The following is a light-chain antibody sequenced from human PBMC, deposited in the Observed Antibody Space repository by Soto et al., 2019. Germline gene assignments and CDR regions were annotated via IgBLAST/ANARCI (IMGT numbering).Light chain of an antibody. Sequence: QPVLTQSSSASXSLGXXXKLTCILSSGHSTYIIAWHQQQPGKAPRFLMTLDRSGSYNRGSGVPDRFSGSSSGADRYLTISNLQFEDEGDYYCETWYSNTHKVFGGGTKLTVL. J-gene: IGLJ3*02. CDR3: ETWYSNTHKV. V-gene: IGLV4-60*02. CDR2: LDRSGSY. CDR1: SGHSTYI.